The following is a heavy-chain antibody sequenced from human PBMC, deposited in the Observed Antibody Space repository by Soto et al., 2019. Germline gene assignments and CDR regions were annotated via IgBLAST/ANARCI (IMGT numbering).Heavy chain of an antibody. CDR2: INPKSGGT. CDR3: ARGHSTHCSNGVCSFFYNHEMDV. J-gene: IGHJ6*02. V-gene: IGHV1-2*04. CDR1: GYSFTGYH. Sequence: ASVEVSCKXSGYSFTGYHIHWVRQAPGQGLEWLGRINPKSGGTSTAQKFQGWVTMTRDRSISTVYMELTRLRSDDTAVYFCARGHSTHCSNGVCSFFYNHEMDVWGQGTTVTVSS. D-gene: IGHD2-8*01.